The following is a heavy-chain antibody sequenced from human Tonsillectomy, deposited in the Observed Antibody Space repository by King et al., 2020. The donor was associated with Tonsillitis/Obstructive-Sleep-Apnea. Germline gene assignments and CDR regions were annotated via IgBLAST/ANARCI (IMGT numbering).Heavy chain of an antibody. CDR1: GFTFDDYA. Sequence: VQLVESGRGLVQPGRSLRLSCAASGFTFDDYAMHWVRQAPGKGLEWVSGISWNSGSIGYADSVKGRFTISRDNAKNSLYLQMNSLRAEDTALYYCAKDEEYSSSANFDYWGQGTLVTVSS. CDR2: ISWNSGSI. CDR3: AKDEEYSSSANFDY. J-gene: IGHJ4*02. V-gene: IGHV3-9*01. D-gene: IGHD6-6*01.